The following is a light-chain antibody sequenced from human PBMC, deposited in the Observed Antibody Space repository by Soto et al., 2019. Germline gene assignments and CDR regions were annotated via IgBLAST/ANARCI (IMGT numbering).Light chain of an antibody. Sequence: EIVLTQSPGTLSLSPGERATLSCRASQSVSSSYLAWYQQKPGKAPRLLIYGASSRATGIPDRFSGSGSGTDFTLNISRLEPEDFAVYYCQQYGSSYTFGQGTKLEIK. V-gene: IGKV3-20*01. CDR2: GAS. CDR1: QSVSSSY. CDR3: QQYGSSYT. J-gene: IGKJ2*01.